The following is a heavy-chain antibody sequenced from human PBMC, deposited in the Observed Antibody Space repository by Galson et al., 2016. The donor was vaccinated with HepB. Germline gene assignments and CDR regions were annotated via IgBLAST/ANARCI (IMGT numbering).Heavy chain of an antibody. Sequence: SLRLSCAASGFTFSGSSMHWVRQASGKGLEWVGRIRSKANNYATAYAASVKGRFTISREYAKNTAFLQLNSLKTEDTAVYYCSRQGLGLDALDIWGQGTMVTVSS. J-gene: IGHJ3*02. D-gene: IGHD3/OR15-3a*01. CDR2: IRSKANNYAT. CDR3: SRQGLGLDALDI. CDR1: GFTFSGSS. V-gene: IGHV3-73*01.